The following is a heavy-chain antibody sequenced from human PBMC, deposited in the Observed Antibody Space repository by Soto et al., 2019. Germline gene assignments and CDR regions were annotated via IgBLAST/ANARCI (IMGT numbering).Heavy chain of an antibody. Sequence: PGGSLRLSCAASGFTFSSYAMHWVRQAPGKGLEWVAVISYDGSNKYYADSVKGRFTISRDNSKNTLYLQMNSLRAEDTAVYYCARDRRIRWYGLYYYYGMDVWGQGTTVTVSS. CDR1: GFTFSSYA. J-gene: IGHJ6*02. CDR3: ARDRRIRWYGLYYYYGMDV. D-gene: IGHD2-15*01. CDR2: ISYDGSNK. V-gene: IGHV3-30-3*01.